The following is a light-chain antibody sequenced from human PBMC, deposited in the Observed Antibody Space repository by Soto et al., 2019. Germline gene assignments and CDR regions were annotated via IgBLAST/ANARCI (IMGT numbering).Light chain of an antibody. CDR2: GAT. Sequence: EVVMTQSPATLSVSPGERATLFCWASQIINDNVAWYQQTPGQAPSLLMYGATTRATDIPARFSGGQSGTEFTLTISSLQSEDSAVYYCQQYHQWPPVTFGGGTKVDIK. V-gene: IGKV3D-15*01. J-gene: IGKJ4*01. CDR1: QIINDN. CDR3: QQYHQWPPVT.